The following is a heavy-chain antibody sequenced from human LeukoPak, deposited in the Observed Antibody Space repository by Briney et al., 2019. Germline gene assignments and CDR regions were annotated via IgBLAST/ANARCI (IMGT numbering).Heavy chain of an antibody. D-gene: IGHD3-10*01. CDR3: ARNYHYGSGRTGAFDY. CDR2: IYYSGST. CDR1: GGSISSSSYY. J-gene: IGHJ4*02. Sequence: SETLSLTCTVSGGSISSSSYYWGWIRQPPGKGLERIGSIYYSGSTYYNPSPKSRVTISVDTSKNQFSLKLSSVTAADTAVYYCARNYHYGSGRTGAFDYWGQGTLVTVSS. V-gene: IGHV4-39*07.